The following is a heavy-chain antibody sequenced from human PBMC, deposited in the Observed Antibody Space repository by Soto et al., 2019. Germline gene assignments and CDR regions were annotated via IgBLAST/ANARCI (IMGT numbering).Heavy chain of an antibody. Sequence: GSLRLSCAASGFTFSSYEMNWVRQAPGKGLEWVSYISSSGSTIYYADSVKGRFTISRDNAKNSLYLQMNSLRAEDTAVYYCARDREDVSGNPSRGMDVWGQGTTVTVSS. D-gene: IGHD2-15*01. CDR2: ISSSGSTI. CDR3: ARDREDVSGNPSRGMDV. V-gene: IGHV3-48*03. J-gene: IGHJ6*02. CDR1: GFTFSSYE.